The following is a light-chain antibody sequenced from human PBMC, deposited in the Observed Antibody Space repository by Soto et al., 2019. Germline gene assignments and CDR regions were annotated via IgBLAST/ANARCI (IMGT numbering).Light chain of an antibody. CDR2: GAS. J-gene: IGKJ1*01. CDR1: QSVGSN. V-gene: IGKV3-15*01. CDR3: QQYNNWPPWT. Sequence: ETVMTQSPATLSVSSGERATLSCRASQSVGSNLAWYQQKPGQAPRLLIYGASTRVTGIPARFSGSGSGTEFTLTITSLQSEDFAVYYCQQYNNWPPWTFGQGTKVEIK.